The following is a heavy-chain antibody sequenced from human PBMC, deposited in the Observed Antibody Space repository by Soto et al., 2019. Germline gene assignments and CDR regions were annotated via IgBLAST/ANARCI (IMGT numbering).Heavy chain of an antibody. J-gene: IGHJ6*02. CDR2: IYPGDSDT. CDR1: GYSFTSYW. V-gene: IGHV5-51*01. Sequence: GESLKISCKGSGYSFTSYWIGWVRQMPGKGLEWMGIIYPGDSDTRYSPSFQGQVTISADKSISTAYLQWSSLKASDTAMYYCARSPYGITMVRGVTAPYYYYGMDVWGQGTTVTVSS. D-gene: IGHD3-10*01. CDR3: ARSPYGITMVRGVTAPYYYYGMDV.